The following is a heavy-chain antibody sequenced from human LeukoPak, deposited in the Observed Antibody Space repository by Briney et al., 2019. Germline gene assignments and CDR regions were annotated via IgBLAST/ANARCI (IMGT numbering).Heavy chain of an antibody. D-gene: IGHD6-13*01. Sequence: ASVTVSCTVSGYTLTELSMHWVRQAPGKGLEWMGGFDPEDGETIYAQKFQGRVTMTEDTSTDTAYMELSSLRSEDTGVYYCATGGLAAAGSYYYYGIDVWGQGTTVTVSS. CDR3: ATGGLAAAGSYYYYGIDV. CDR1: GYTLTELS. CDR2: FDPEDGET. J-gene: IGHJ6*02. V-gene: IGHV1-24*01.